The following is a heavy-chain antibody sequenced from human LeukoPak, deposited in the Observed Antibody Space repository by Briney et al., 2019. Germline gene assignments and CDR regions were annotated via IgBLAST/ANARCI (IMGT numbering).Heavy chain of an antibody. Sequence: SETLSLTCAVCGGSFSGYYWSWIRQPPGKGLEWIGEINHSGNTNSNPSLKSRVTMSVDTSKNQFSLKLSSLTAADTAMYCCARGSPPRRNYDSRGYYSYYFDYWGQGTLVTVSS. CDR3: ARGSPPRRNYDSRGYYSYYFDY. J-gene: IGHJ4*02. CDR2: INHSGNT. CDR1: GGSFSGYY. V-gene: IGHV4-34*01. D-gene: IGHD3-22*01.